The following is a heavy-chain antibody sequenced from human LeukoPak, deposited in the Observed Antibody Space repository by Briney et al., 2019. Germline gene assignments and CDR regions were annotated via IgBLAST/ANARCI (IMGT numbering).Heavy chain of an antibody. D-gene: IGHD3-10*01. CDR2: IYSGGST. CDR1: GFTVSSNY. J-gene: IGHJ4*02. V-gene: IGHV3-53*01. Sequence: GGSLRLSCAASGFTVSSNYMSWVRQAPGKGLEWVSVIYSGGSTYYADSVKGRFTISRDNSKNTLYLQMNSLRAEDTAVYYCARAGVWFGEPFDYWGQGTLVTVSS. CDR3: ARAGVWFGEPFDY.